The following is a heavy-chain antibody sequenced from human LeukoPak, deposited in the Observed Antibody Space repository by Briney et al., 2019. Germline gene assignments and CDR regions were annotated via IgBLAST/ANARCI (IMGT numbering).Heavy chain of an antibody. CDR3: ARVGPSNDSTGFDS. D-gene: IGHD2-8*01. Sequence: GGSLRLSCAASGFTFSDYWMTWVRQAPGEGLEWVANIKQDGTKKNYVDSAKGRFTISRDNANSSLYLQMNGLRTEDTSVYYCARVGPSNDSTGFDSWGQGTLVTVS. CDR1: GFTFSDYW. CDR2: IKQDGTKK. J-gene: IGHJ5*01. V-gene: IGHV3-7*01.